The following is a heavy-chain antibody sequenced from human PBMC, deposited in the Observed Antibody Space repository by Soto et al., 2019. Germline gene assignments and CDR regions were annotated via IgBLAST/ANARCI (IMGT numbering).Heavy chain of an antibody. CDR3: AREGLSSGWFHYYGMDV. CDR2: IIPIFGTA. J-gene: IGHJ6*02. V-gene: IGHV1-69*13. D-gene: IGHD6-19*01. CDR1: GGTFSSYA. Sequence: VASVKVSCKASGGTFSSYAISWVRQAPGQGLEWMGGIIPIFGTANYAQKFQGRVTITADESKNQFSLKLTSVTAADTAVYYCAREGLSSGWFHYYGMDVWGQGTTVTVSS.